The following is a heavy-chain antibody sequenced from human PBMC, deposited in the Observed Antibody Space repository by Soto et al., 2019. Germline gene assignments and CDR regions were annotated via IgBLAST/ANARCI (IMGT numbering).Heavy chain of an antibody. V-gene: IGHV6-1*01. CDR3: ARGFYCSSTSCYVLPFGALYYYYYGMDV. CDR2: TYYRFKWYN. Sequence: SQTLSLTCAISGDSVSSNSAAWNWIRRSPSRGLEWLGRTYYRFKWYNDYAVSVKSRITINPDTSKNQFSLQLNSVTPEDTAVYYCARGFYCSSTSCYVLPFGALYYYYYGMDVWGQGTTVTVSS. J-gene: IGHJ6*02. CDR1: GDSVSSNSAA. D-gene: IGHD2-2*01.